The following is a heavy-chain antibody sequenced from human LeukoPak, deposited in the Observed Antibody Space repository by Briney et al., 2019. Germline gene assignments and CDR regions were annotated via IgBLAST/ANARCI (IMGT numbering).Heavy chain of an antibody. V-gene: IGHV4-59*11. CDR3: ARDPRYCSSTSGVCWFDP. CDR1: GGSISSHY. D-gene: IGHD2-2*01. CDR2: IYYSGST. Sequence: SEALSLTCTVSGGSISSHYWSWIRQPPGKGLEWIGYIYYSGSTNYNPSLKSRVTISVDTSKNQFSLKLSSVTAADTAVYYCARDPRYCSSTSGVCWFDPWGQGTLVTVSS. J-gene: IGHJ5*02.